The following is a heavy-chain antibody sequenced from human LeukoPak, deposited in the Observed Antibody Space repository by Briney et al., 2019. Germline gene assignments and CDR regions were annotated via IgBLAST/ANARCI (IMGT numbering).Heavy chain of an antibody. V-gene: IGHV1-69*13. CDR3: ASIDEQWLVLDY. D-gene: IGHD6-19*01. CDR2: IIPIFGTA. Sequence: ASVKVSCKASGGTFSSYAISWVRQAPGQGLEWMGGIIPIFGTANYAQKFQGRVTITADESTSTAYMELSSLRSEDTAVYYCASIDEQWLVLDYWGQGTLVTVSS. J-gene: IGHJ4*02. CDR1: GGTFSSYA.